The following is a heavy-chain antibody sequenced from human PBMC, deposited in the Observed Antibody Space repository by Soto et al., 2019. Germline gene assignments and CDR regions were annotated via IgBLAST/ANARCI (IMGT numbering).Heavy chain of an antibody. CDR1: GYTFTGYY. J-gene: IGHJ5*02. Sequence: ASVKVSCKASGYTFTGYYMHWVRQAPGRGLEWMGWINPNSGGTNYAQKFQGRVTMTRDTSISTAYMELSRLRSDDTAVYYCARPRAGTTVIGWFDPWGQGTLVTVSS. CDR3: ARPRAGTTVIGWFDP. D-gene: IGHD1-7*01. CDR2: INPNSGGT. V-gene: IGHV1-2*02.